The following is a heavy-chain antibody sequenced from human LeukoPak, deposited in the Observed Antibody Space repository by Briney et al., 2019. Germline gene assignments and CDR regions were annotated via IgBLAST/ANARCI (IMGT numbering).Heavy chain of an antibody. CDR1: GYTLTELS. CDR3: ASPPRGLLWFGEFYY. D-gene: IGHD3-10*01. J-gene: IGHJ4*02. Sequence: ASVKVSCKVSGYTLTELSMHWVRQAPGKGLEWMGGFDPEDGETIYAQKFQGRVTMTADTSTDTAYMELSSLRSEDTAVYYCASPPRGLLWFGEFYYWGQGTLVTVSS. CDR2: FDPEDGET. V-gene: IGHV1-24*01.